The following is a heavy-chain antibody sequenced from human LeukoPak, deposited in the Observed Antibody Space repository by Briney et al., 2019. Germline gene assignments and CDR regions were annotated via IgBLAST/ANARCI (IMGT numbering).Heavy chain of an antibody. J-gene: IGHJ4*02. V-gene: IGHV3-23*01. Sequence: GGSLRLSCAASQFTFSSYAMSWVRQAPGKGLEWVSALSGSGGTTYYADSVKGRFTISRDNSKNTLYLQMNSLRAEDAAVYYCAKGIGSGSYYPGDYWGQGTLVTVSS. D-gene: IGHD3-10*01. CDR3: AKGIGSGSYYPGDY. CDR2: LSGSGGTT. CDR1: QFTFSSYA.